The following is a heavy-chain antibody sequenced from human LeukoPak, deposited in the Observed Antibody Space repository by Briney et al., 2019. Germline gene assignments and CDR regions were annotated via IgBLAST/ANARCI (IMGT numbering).Heavy chain of an antibody. CDR3: ARADRYSSHFDY. CDR2: IIPIFGTA. V-gene: IGHV1-69*13. D-gene: IGHD5-18*01. Sequence: SVKVSCKVSGYTSPFYGITWVRQAPGQGLEWMGGIIPIFGTANYAQKFQGRVTITADESTSTAYMELSSLRSEDTAVYYCARADRYSSHFDYWGQGTLVTVSS. CDR1: GYTSPFYG. J-gene: IGHJ4*02.